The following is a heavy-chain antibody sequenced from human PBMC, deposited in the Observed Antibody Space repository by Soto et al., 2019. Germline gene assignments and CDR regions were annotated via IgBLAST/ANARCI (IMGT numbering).Heavy chain of an antibody. CDR2: ISGGGDRT. CDR3: SKVEVATILGPVDY. CDR1: GFTFSKYA. V-gene: IGHV3-23*01. Sequence: GGSLRLSCAASGFTFSKYATSWVRQAPGKGLEWVSGISGGGDRTYYADSVKGRFTISRDNSNNTLHLQMNSLRAEDTAIYYCSKVEVATILGPVDYLGRGTLVTVPS. D-gene: IGHD5-12*01. J-gene: IGHJ4*02.